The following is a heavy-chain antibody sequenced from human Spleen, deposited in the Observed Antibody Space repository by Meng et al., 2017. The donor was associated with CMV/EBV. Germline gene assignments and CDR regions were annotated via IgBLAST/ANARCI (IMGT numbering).Heavy chain of an antibody. CDR3: ATGPTILRRGYSYGFEGYYFDY. D-gene: IGHD5-18*01. CDR1: YY. V-gene: IGHV1-2*02. Sequence: YYMHWVRQAPGQGLEWMGWINPNSGGTNYAQKFQGRITMTRDTSISTACMELSRLRSDDTAVYYCATGPTILRRGYSYGFEGYYFDYWGQGTLVTVSS. CDR2: INPNSGGT. J-gene: IGHJ4*02.